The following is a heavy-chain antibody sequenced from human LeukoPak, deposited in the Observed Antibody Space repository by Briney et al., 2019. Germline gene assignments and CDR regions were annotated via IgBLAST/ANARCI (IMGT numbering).Heavy chain of an antibody. CDR2: INPNGGGT. D-gene: IGHD6-19*01. CDR1: GYTFTGYY. Sequence: GASVKVSCKASGYTFTGYYIHWVRQAPGQGLEWMGWINPNGGGTNYAQNFQGRVTMTRDTSISTAYMELSRLTSDDTAIYYCARENNSGWYRKAAFDYWGQGTLVTVTS. CDR3: ARENNSGWYRKAAFDY. V-gene: IGHV1-2*02. J-gene: IGHJ4*02.